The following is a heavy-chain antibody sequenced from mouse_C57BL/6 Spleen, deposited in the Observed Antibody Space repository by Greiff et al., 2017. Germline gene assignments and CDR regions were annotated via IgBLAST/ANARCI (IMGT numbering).Heavy chain of an antibody. CDR1: GSPFTSYW. CDR2: IYPGNSVT. V-gene: IGHV1-5*01. CDR3: ARTTLACYMDV. D-gene: IGHD1-1*01. J-gene: IGHJ1*03. Sequence: EFHLQQPGPVLARPGASVKMSCKTSGSPFTSYWRTGVNQRPGQGLEWMGAIYPGNSVTSYNQKLKGKAKLTAVTSSSTAYMELSSLTTEDAAVYYCARTTLACYMDVWGKGTSVTVSS.